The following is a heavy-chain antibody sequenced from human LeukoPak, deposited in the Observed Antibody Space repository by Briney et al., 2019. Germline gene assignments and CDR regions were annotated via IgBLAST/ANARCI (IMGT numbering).Heavy chain of an antibody. J-gene: IGHJ2*01. CDR3: ARSPGDYDWYFDL. CDR1: GFTVSSNY. V-gene: IGHV3-53*01. CDR2: IYSGGST. Sequence: PGGSLRLSCAASGFTVSSNYMSWVRQAPGKGLEWVSVIYSGGSTYYADSVKGRFTISRDNSKNTLHLQMNSLRAEDTAVYYCARSPGDYDWYFDLWGRGTLVTVSS. D-gene: IGHD4-17*01.